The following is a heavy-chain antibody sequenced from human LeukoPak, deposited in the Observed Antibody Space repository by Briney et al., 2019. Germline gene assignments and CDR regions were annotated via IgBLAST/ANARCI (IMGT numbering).Heavy chain of an antibody. CDR3: ARRKAGYYYGDF. CDR2: IYHSGST. CDR1: GYSISSGYY. D-gene: IGHD3-9*01. Sequence: SETLSLTCTVSGYSISSGYYWGWIRQPPGKGLEWIGSIYHSGSTYYNPSLKSRVTISVDTSKNQFSLKLSSVTAADTAVYYCARRKAGYYYGDFWGQGTLVTVSS. V-gene: IGHV4-38-2*02. J-gene: IGHJ4*02.